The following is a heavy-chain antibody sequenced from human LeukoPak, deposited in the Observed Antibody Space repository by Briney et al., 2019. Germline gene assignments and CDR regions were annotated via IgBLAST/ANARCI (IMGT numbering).Heavy chain of an antibody. V-gene: IGHV3-21*01. Sequence: TGGSLRLSCAASGFTFSSYSMHWVRQAPGKGLEWVSSISIRMSKNYADSVKGRFTISRDNSKNTLYLQMNSLRAEDTAVYYCARDQYCSGGSCYGMDVWGKGTTVTVSS. CDR2: ISIRMSK. D-gene: IGHD2-15*01. J-gene: IGHJ6*04. CDR1: GFTFSSYS. CDR3: ARDQYCSGGSCYGMDV.